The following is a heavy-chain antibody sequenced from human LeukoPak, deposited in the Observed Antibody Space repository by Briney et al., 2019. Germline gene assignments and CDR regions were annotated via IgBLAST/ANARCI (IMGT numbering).Heavy chain of an antibody. V-gene: IGHV1-18*01. CDR2: ISAYNGNT. Sequence: ASVKVSCKASGYTFTSHDINWVRQATGQGLEWMGWISAYNGNTNYAQKLQGRVTMTTDTSTSTAYMGLRSLRSDDTAVYYCARERARSGSRYAFDIWGQGTMVTVSS. CDR3: ARERARSGSRYAFDI. CDR1: GYTFTSHD. J-gene: IGHJ3*02. D-gene: IGHD1-26*01.